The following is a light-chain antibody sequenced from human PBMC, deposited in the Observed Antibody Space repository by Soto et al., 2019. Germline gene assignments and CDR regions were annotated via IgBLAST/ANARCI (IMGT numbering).Light chain of an antibody. CDR3: QQYHNWPPYT. V-gene: IGKV3-15*01. CDR1: QSVSTN. J-gene: IGKJ2*01. CDR2: GAS. Sequence: EIVMTQSPATLSVSPGERATLSCRASQSVSTNLAWYQQKPGQAPRLLMYGASTRATGTPARFSGSGSRTEFTITISSLQSEDFAVYYCQQYHNWPPYTFGQGTKLEIK.